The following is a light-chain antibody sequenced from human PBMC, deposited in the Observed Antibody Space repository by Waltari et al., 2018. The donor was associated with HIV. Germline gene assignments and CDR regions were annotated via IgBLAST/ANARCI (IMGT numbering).Light chain of an antibody. CDR2: DNK. CDR1: SSNTGTNT. CDR3: AAWDDSFNGYV. Sequence: QSVLTQPPSASGTPGQRVTISCSGSSSNTGTNTVNWYQQLPGTPPKFLNYDNKQRPSGVPDRFSGAKSGTSASLAISGRLSEDEADYSCAAWDDSFNGYVFGTGTKVTVL. V-gene: IGLV1-44*01. J-gene: IGLJ1*01.